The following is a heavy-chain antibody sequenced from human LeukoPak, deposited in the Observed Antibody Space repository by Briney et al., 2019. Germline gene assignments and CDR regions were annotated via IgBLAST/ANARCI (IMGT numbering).Heavy chain of an antibody. V-gene: IGHV3-53*01. Sequence: GGSLRLSCAASGFTVSSNYMSWVRQAPGKWLEWVSVIYSGGSTHYADSVRGRFTISRDNSKSTLSLQMNSLRAEDTAIYYCATYRQVLLPFESWGQGTLVTVSS. D-gene: IGHD2-8*02. J-gene: IGHJ4*02. CDR3: ATYRQVLLPFES. CDR1: GFTVSSNY. CDR2: IYSGGST.